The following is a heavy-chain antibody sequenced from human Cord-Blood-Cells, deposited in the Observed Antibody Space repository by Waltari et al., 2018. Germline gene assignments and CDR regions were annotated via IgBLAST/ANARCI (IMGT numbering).Heavy chain of an antibody. D-gene: IGHD7-27*01. CDR2: IYPGDSDT. CDR3: ARLLAGDTGGGAFDI. Sequence: EVQLVQSGAEVNKPGESLKISCQCSGLCFPISWTRWVRPPPGKGLEWLGIIYPGDSDTRYSPSFQGQVTISADKSISTAYLQWSSLKASDTAMYYCARLLAGDTGGGAFDIWGQGTMVTVSS. V-gene: IGHV5-51*01. J-gene: IGHJ3*02. CDR1: GLCFPISW.